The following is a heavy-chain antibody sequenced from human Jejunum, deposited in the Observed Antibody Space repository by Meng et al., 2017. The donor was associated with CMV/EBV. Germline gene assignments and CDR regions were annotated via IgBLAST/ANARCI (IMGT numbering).Heavy chain of an antibody. Sequence: FILKESGPPLVKPTHTPTLTCTFSGFVLSTSGVGVGWIRQPPGKAVEWLALIYWDDDKRYSPSLKNRLTITKDTSKNQVVLTLTKIDPVDTATYYCAHRHRLRDFDYWGQGTLVTVSS. CDR3: AHRHRLRDFDY. J-gene: IGHJ4*02. D-gene: IGHD4-17*01. V-gene: IGHV2-5*02. CDR2: IYWDDDK. CDR1: GFVLSTSGVG.